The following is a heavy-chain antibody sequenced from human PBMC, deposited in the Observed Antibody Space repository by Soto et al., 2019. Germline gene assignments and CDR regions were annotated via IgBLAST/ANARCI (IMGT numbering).Heavy chain of an antibody. CDR3: ARGGSYDYVWGSYRLTPFDY. V-gene: IGHV4-34*01. Sequence: SETLSLTCAVYGGSFSGDYWSGIRQPPGKGLEWIGEINHSGSTNYNPSLKSRVTISVDTSKNQFSLKLSSVTAADTAVYYCARGGSYDYVWGSYRLTPFDYWGQGTLVTVSS. CDR2: INHSGST. D-gene: IGHD3-16*02. CDR1: GGSFSGDY. J-gene: IGHJ4*02.